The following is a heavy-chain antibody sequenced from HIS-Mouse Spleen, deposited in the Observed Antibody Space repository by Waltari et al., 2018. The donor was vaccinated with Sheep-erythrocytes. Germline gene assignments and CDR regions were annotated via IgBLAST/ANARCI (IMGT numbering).Heavy chain of an antibody. CDR2: ITHSGST. CDR1: GGSFSGYY. D-gene: IGHD6-6*01. J-gene: IGHJ4*02. CDR3: AREGLAARPLYYFDY. Sequence: QVQLQQWGAGLLKPSETLSLTCAVYGGSFSGYYWSWIRQPPGKGLEWIGEITHSGSTTYNPSLKSRVTISLDTSKNQFSLKLSSVTAADTAVYYCAREGLAARPLYYFDYWGQGTLVTVSS. V-gene: IGHV4-34*01.